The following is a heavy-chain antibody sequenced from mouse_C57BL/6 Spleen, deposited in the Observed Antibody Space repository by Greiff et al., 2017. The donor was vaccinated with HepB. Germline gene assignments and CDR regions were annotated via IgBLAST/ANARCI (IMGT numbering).Heavy chain of an antibody. CDR1: GFTFSDYG. CDR2: ISSGSSTI. V-gene: IGHV5-17*01. D-gene: IGHD3-3*01. Sequence: EVKLMESGGGLVKPGGSLKLSCAASGFTFSDYGMHWVRQAPEQGLEWVAYISSGSSTIYYADTVKGRVTIARDNATTTLFLQMTSLRSEDTAMYSCAKEGPDPLDYWGQGTTLTVSS. J-gene: IGHJ2*01. CDR3: AKEGPDPLDY.